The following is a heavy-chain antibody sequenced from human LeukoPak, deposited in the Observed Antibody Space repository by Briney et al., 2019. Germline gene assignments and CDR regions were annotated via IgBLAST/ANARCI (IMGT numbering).Heavy chain of an antibody. CDR2: ISYDGSNK. V-gene: IGHV3-30-3*01. J-gene: IGHJ3*02. Sequence: GRSLRLSCAASGFTFSSYAMHWVRQAPGKGLEWVAVISYDGSNKYYADSVKGRFTISRDNSKNTLYLQMNSLRAEDTAVYYCARAGYGDPLGDAFDIWGQGTMVTVSS. CDR1: GFTFSSYA. CDR3: ARAGYGDPLGDAFDI. D-gene: IGHD4-17*01.